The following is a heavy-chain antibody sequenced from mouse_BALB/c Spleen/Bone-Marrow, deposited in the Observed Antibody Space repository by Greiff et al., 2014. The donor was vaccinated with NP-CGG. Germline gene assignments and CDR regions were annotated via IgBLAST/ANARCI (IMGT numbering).Heavy chain of an antibody. CDR2: IYPVSAST. CDR1: GYNFTSYW. J-gene: IGHJ4*01. CDR3: ASGVYYAMDY. Sequence: VKLLESGAERVKPGTSVTLSCKASGYNFTSYWVNWVKLRPGQGLEWIGDIYPVSASTNYNEKFRSKATLTVDTSSSTAYMQLSNLASDDSALYYCASGVYYAMDYWVKEPQSPSPQ. V-gene: IGHV1-55*01.